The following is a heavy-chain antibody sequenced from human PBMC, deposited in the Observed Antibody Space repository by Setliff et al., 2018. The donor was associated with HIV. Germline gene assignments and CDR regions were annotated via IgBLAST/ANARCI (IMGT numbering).Heavy chain of an antibody. CDR3: ARDPAPSSSASYFQH. Sequence: ASVKVSCKASGYTFTSYYMHWVRQAPGQGLEWMGIINPSSGSTTYAQKFQGRVTMTRDTSTSTVYKELSSLRSEDTAVYYCARDPAPSSSASYFQHWGQGTPVTVSS. V-gene: IGHV1-46*01. J-gene: IGHJ1*01. CDR2: INPSSGST. D-gene: IGHD6-6*01. CDR1: GYTFTSYY.